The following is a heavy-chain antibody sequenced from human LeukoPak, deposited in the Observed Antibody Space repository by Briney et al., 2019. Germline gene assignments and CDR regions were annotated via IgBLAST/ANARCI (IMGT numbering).Heavy chain of an antibody. CDR2: IYYSGST. V-gene: IGHV4-39*07. J-gene: IGHJ4*02. Sequence: PSETLSLTCTVSGGSISSSSYYWGWIRQPPGKGLEWIGSIYYSGSTYYNPSLKSRVTMSVDKSKNQFSLRLSSVTAADTAVYYCTRVREQVGFDYWGQGTLVTVSS. CDR1: GGSISSSSYY. D-gene: IGHD6-13*01. CDR3: TRVREQVGFDY.